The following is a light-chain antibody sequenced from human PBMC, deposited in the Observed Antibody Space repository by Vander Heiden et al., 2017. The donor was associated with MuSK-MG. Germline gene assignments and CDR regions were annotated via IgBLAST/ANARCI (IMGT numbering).Light chain of an antibody. V-gene: IGKV1-27*01. CDR3: LMEYTAGIT. Sequence: DIQMTQSPSSLSASVGDRVTITCRASQGISNYLAWYQQKPGKVPKLLIYAASTLQSGVPSRFSASASVTDFTLRMSSLQPKDIATYYCLMEYTAGITFGGGTKVEMK. J-gene: IGKJ4*01. CDR1: QGISNY. CDR2: AAS.